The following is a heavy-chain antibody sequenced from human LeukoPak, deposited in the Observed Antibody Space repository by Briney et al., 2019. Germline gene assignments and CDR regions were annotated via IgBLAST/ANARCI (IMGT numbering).Heavy chain of an antibody. Sequence: SETLSLTCTVSGGSISSYYWSWIRQPPGKGLEWIGYIYYSGSTNYNPSLKSRVTISVDTSKNQFSLKVNSVTAADTAVYYCARDSADSSGYYLNYYYGMDVWGQGTTVTVSS. V-gene: IGHV4-59*12. CDR1: GGSISSYY. CDR2: IYYSGST. J-gene: IGHJ6*02. D-gene: IGHD3-22*01. CDR3: ARDSADSSGYYLNYYYGMDV.